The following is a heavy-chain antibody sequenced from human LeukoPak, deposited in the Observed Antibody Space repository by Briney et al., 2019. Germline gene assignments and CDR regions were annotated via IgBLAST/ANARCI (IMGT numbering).Heavy chain of an antibody. J-gene: IGHJ4*02. CDR2: ISDSSSAI. V-gene: IGHV3-48*03. CDR3: ARWGATGYGDY. Sequence: GGSLRLSCAASGFTFSSYGMNWVRQAPGKGLEWVSYISDSSSAIYYADSVKGRLTISRDNAKNSLYLQMNSLRAEDTAVYYCARWGATGYGDYWGQGTLVTVSS. CDR1: GFTFSSYG. D-gene: IGHD3-9*01.